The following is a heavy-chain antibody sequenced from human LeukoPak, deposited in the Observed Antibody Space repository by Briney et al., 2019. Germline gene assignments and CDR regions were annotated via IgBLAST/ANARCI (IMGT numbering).Heavy chain of an antibody. CDR1: GFTFSSYW. D-gene: IGHD6-19*01. J-gene: IGHJ4*02. V-gene: IGHV3-7*01. CDR2: IKKDGSEK. Sequence: GGSLRLSCAASGFTFSSYWMSWVRQAPGKGLEWVANIKKDGSEKYYVDSVKGRFTISRDNAKKSLYLQMNSLRAEDTAVYYCARGFDNLGSGWYSYWGQGTLVTVSS. CDR3: ARGFDNLGSGWYSY.